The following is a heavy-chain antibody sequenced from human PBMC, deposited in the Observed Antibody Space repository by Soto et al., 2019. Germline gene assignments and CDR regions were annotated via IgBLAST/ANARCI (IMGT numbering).Heavy chain of an antibody. V-gene: IGHV3-23*01. D-gene: IGHD3-3*01. CDR3: AKGAWSGYYPNWFDS. J-gene: IGHJ5*01. CDR2: ISGSGSST. Sequence: SLRLACAASGFTFSNYAMSWVRQAPGKGMQWVSTISGSGSSTYDRDSGEGRCTISRDNSRNTEYLLMNSLRAEDTAVYYCAKGAWSGYYPNWFDSWGQRTLVTVSS. CDR1: GFTFSNYA.